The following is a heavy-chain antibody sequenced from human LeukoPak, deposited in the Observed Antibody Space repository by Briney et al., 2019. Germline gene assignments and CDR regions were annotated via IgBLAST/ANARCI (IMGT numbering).Heavy chain of an antibody. J-gene: IGHJ6*02. V-gene: IGHV3-30-3*01. D-gene: IGHD2-15*01. Sequence: PGGSLRLSCVASGFTFSGYWMHWVRQAPGKGLEWVAVISYDGSNKYYADSVKGRFTISRDNSKNTLYLQMNSLRAEDTAVYYCARATEYCSGGSCYPYGMDVWGQGTTVTVSS. CDR3: ARATEYCSGGSCYPYGMDV. CDR2: ISYDGSNK. CDR1: GFTFSGYW.